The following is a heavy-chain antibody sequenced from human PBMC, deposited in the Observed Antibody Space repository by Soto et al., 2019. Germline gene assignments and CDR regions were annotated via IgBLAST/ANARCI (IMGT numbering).Heavy chain of an antibody. CDR2: IDPSDSYT. CDR3: ARHEPYYYYYYGMDV. V-gene: IGHV5-10-1*01. Sequence: PGESLKISCKGSGYSFTNYWISWVRQMPGKGLEWMGRIDPSDSYTNYSPSFQGHVTISADKSISTAYLQWSSLKASDTAMYYCARHEPYYYYYYGMDVWGQGTTVTVSS. J-gene: IGHJ6*02. CDR1: GYSFTNYW.